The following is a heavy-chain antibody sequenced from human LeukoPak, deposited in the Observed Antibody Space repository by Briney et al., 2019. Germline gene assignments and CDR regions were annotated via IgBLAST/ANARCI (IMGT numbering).Heavy chain of an antibody. Sequence: ASVKVSCKASGYTFTSYYMHWVRQAPGQGLEWMGIINPSGGSTSYAQKFQGRVTITRDTSTSTVYMELSSLRSEDTAVYYCARDIRYYDSSGQGHFQHWGQGTLVTVSS. J-gene: IGHJ1*01. CDR2: INPSGGST. D-gene: IGHD3-22*01. CDR3: ARDIRYYDSSGQGHFQH. CDR1: GYTFTSYY. V-gene: IGHV1-46*01.